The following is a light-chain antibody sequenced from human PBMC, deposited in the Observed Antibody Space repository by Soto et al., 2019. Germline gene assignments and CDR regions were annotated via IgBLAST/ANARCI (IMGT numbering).Light chain of an antibody. J-gene: IGKJ1*01. CDR2: KAS. Sequence: DIQMTQSPSTLSGSVGDRVTITCRASQTISSWLAWYQQKPGKAPKLLIYKASTLKSGVPSRFSGSGSGTEFTPNNSSLQPGEFCTYYCQHYNSYSEALGQGTKVDIQ. CDR3: QHYNSYSEA. CDR1: QTISSW. V-gene: IGKV1-5*03.